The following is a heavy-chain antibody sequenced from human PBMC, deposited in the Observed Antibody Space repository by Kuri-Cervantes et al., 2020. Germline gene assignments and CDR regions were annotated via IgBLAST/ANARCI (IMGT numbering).Heavy chain of an antibody. CDR2: ISYDGSNK. CDR1: GFTFSSYA. CDR3: ARGGAKGFKGLDY. Sequence: LSLTCAASGFTFSSYAMHWVRQAPGKGLEWVAVISYDGSNKYYADSVKGRFTISRDNAKNTLYLQMNSLRAEDTAVYYCARGGAKGFKGLDYWGQGTLVTVSS. V-gene: IGHV3-30-3*01. D-gene: IGHD3-10*01. J-gene: IGHJ4*02.